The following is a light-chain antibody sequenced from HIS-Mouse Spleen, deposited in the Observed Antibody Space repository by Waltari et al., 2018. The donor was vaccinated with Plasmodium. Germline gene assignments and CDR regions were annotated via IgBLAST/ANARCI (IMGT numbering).Light chain of an antibody. V-gene: IGKV3-15*01. CDR2: GAS. CDR3: QQYNNWSFT. Sequence: EIVMTQSPATLSVSPGERATLSFRAGQSVSSNLAWYQQKPGQPPRLLIYGASTRATGIPARFSGSGSGTEFTLTISSLQSEDFAVYYCQQYNNWSFTFGPGTKVDIK. CDR1: QSVSSN. J-gene: IGKJ3*01.